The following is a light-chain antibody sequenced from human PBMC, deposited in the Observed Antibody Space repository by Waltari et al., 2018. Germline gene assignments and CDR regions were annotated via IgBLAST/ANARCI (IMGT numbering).Light chain of an antibody. CDR1: QTISSIS. CDR2: GTS. Sequence: EIVLTQSPGTLSLSPGEGAALSCRASQTISSISLTWYQQKPGQAPSLLIYGTSSRDTGIPDRFSGSGSGTDFTLTIRRLDPEDFAVYYCQQYDGSTVTFGGGTKVEVK. V-gene: IGKV3-20*01. J-gene: IGKJ4*01. CDR3: QQYDGSTVT.